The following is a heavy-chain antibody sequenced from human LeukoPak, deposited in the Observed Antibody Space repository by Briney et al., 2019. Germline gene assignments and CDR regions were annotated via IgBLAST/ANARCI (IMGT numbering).Heavy chain of an antibody. CDR3: ARGAYYYED. CDR1: GSTFSSHS. V-gene: IGHV3-48*01. J-gene: IGHJ4*02. Sequence: GGSLRLSCAASGSTFSSHSMNWVRQAPGKGLEWVSYISSSSSTIYYADSVKGRFTISRDNAKNSLYLQMNSLRAEDTAVYYCARGAYYYEDWGQGTLVTVSS. CDR2: ISSSSSTI. D-gene: IGHD3-22*01.